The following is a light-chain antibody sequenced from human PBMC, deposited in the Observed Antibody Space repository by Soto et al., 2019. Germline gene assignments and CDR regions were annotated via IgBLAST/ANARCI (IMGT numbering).Light chain of an antibody. V-gene: IGLV4-69*01. CDR2: LNSDGSH. CDR3: QTWGTGIEV. CDR1: SGHSSYT. J-gene: IGLJ3*02. Sequence: QLVLTQSPSASASLGASVKLTCTLSSGHSSYTIAWHQQQPEKGPRYLMTLNSDGSHSKGDGIPDRFSGSSSGAERYLSNSSLQSEDEADYYCQTWGTGIEVFGGGTKLTVL.